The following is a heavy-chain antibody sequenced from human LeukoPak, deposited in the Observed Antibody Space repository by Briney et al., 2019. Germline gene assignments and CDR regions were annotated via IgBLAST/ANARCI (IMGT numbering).Heavy chain of an antibody. D-gene: IGHD3-3*01. V-gene: IGHV4-31*03. CDR3: ARAPTAYFDFWSGYNTGPRERGFYFDW. Sequence: SETLSLACTVSSGSISSGGYYWSWIRQLPGKGLEWIGYISYSGTTFYNPSLRSRVTISVDTSKSQFFLELNSVTGADTAVYYCARAPTAYFDFWSGYNTGPRERGFYFDWWGQGTLVTVSS. CDR1: SGSISSGGYY. J-gene: IGHJ4*02. CDR2: ISYSGTT.